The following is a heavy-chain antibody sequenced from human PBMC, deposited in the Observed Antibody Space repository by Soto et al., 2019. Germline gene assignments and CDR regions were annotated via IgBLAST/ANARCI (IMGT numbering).Heavy chain of an antibody. V-gene: IGHV3-11*01. CDR1: GFTFRDYY. CDR2: ISGSADTI. J-gene: IGHJ6*02. CDR3: ARAKAGYYYSGMDV. Sequence: QVQLVESGGGLVKPGGSLRLSCAASGFTFRDYYMNWIRQAPGKGLEWVSYISGSADTIYYADSVKGRFTISRENAKNSLYLQMNSLRAQDTAVYYCARAKAGYYYSGMDVWGQGTTVTVSS.